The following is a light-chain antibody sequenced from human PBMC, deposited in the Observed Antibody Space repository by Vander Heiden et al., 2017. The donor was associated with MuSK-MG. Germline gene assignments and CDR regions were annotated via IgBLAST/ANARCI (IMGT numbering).Light chain of an antibody. J-gene: IGKJ4*01. CDR3: QQLYAYPLT. CDR2: GGC. V-gene: IGKV1-9*01. Sequence: DIQLTQSPTVLSASVGDRVTITCRASQGITSNLVCWYQQKPGKAPKLLINGGCVQSGVPSRFSGSGSGTEFTLAISSLRPEDFATYYCQQLYAYPLTFGGGTKVEIK. CDR1: QGITSN.